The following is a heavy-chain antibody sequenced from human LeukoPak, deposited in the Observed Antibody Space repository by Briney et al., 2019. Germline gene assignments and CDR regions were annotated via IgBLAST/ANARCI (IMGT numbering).Heavy chain of an antibody. CDR2: ISAYNGNT. J-gene: IGHJ5*02. CDR3: ARVREQQLVWGNWFDP. D-gene: IGHD6-13*01. Sequence: ASVKVSCKASGYTFTNYGISWVRQAPGQGLEWMGWISAYNGNTNYAQKLQGRVTMTTDTSTSTAYMELRSLRSDDTAVYYCARVREQQLVWGNWFDPWGQGTLVTVSS. V-gene: IGHV1-18*01. CDR1: GYTFTNYG.